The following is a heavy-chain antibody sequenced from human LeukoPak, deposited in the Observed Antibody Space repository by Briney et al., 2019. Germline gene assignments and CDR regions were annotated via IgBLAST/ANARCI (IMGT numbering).Heavy chain of an antibody. Sequence: ASVKVSCKASGGTFSSYAISWVRQAPGQGLEWMGGITPIFGTANYAQKFQGRVTITADESTGTAYMELSSLRSEDTAVYYCAREGSYGSGSYETKFDYWGQGTLVTVSS. CDR3: AREGSYGSGSYETKFDY. J-gene: IGHJ4*02. D-gene: IGHD3-10*01. CDR1: GGTFSSYA. V-gene: IGHV1-69*13. CDR2: ITPIFGTA.